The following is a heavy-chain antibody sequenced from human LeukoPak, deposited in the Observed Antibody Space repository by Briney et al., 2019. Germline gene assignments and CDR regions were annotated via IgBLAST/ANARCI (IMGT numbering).Heavy chain of an antibody. CDR3: AKDLGTVYYCDSSEGFQH. D-gene: IGHD3-22*01. J-gene: IGHJ1*01. V-gene: IGHV3-9*01. Sequence: GGSLRLSCAASGFTFDDYAMHWVRRAPGKGLEWVSGISWNSGSIGYADSVKGRFTISRDNAKNSLYLQMNSLRAEDTALYYCAKDLGTVYYCDSSEGFQHWGQGTLVTVSS. CDR1: GFTFDDYA. CDR2: ISWNSGSI.